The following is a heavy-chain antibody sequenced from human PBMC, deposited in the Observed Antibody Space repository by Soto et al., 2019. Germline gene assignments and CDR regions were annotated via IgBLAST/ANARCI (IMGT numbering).Heavy chain of an antibody. Sequence: PGESLKISCKASGYTFTSQWIGWVRQMAGKGLEWMGTIHPADSDTRYSPSFQGQVTISVDKSINTTSLQWSSLRASDTAVYYCARRLGAYYLFDYWGQGTLVTVSS. CDR2: IHPADSDT. CDR3: ARRLGAYYLFDY. V-gene: IGHV5-51*01. CDR1: GYTFTSQW. D-gene: IGHD1-26*01. J-gene: IGHJ4*02.